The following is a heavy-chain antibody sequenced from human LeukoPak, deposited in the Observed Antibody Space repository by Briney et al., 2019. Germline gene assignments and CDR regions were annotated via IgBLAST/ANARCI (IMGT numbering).Heavy chain of an antibody. CDR1: GGSFSGYY. V-gene: IGHV4-59*01. D-gene: IGHD3-22*01. CDR3: ARVTGYMIEDYFDY. Sequence: SETLSLTCAVYGGSFSGYYWSWIRQPPGKGLEWIGYIYYSGSANYNPSLKSRVTISVDTSKNQFSLRLSSVTVADTAVYYCARVTGYMIEDYFDYWGQGTLVTVSS. CDR2: IYYSGSA. J-gene: IGHJ4*02.